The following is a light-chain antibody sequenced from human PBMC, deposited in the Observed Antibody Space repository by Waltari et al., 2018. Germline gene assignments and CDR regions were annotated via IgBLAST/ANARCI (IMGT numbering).Light chain of an antibody. CDR3: GTWENSLSKV. J-gene: IGLJ2*01. CDR1: SSNIGNNY. Sequence: QSVLTQPPSVSAAPGQKVTISCSGTSSNIGNNYVSWYQHLPGTAPKLLIYDNNKRPAGSPDRCAGSKSGTSATLAITGLQTGDEADYYCGTWENSLSKVFGGGTKLTVL. CDR2: DNN. V-gene: IGLV1-51*01.